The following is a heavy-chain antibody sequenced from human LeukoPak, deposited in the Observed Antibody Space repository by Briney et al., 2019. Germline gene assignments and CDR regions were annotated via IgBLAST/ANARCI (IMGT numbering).Heavy chain of an antibody. Sequence: SETLSLTCAVSGGSISSYYWSWIRQPPGKGLEWIGYIYYGGSTNYNPSPKSRVTISVDTSKNQFSLKLSSVTAADTAVYYCARLAPPYYAPVYYYMDVWGKGTTVTVSS. CDR3: ARLAPPYYAPVYYYMDV. CDR1: GGSISSYY. V-gene: IGHV4-59*01. D-gene: IGHD3-3*01. CDR2: IYYGGST. J-gene: IGHJ6*03.